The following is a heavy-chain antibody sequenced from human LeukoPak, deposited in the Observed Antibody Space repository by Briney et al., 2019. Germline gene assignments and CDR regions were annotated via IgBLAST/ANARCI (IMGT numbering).Heavy chain of an antibody. CDR3: ARDLAYYGSGSRKGGHYYYYGMDV. Sequence: GGSLRLSCAASGFTVSSNYMSWVRQAPGKGLEWVSVIYSGGSTYYADSVKGRFTISRHNSKNTLYLQMNSLRAEDTAVYYRARDLAYYGSGSRKGGHYYYYGMDVWGQGTTVTVSS. V-gene: IGHV3-53*04. J-gene: IGHJ6*02. D-gene: IGHD3-10*01. CDR1: GFTVSSNY. CDR2: IYSGGST.